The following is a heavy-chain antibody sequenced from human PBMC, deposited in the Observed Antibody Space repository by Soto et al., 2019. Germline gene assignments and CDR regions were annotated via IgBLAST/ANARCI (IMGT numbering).Heavy chain of an antibody. J-gene: IGHJ4*02. CDR3: AKDRDIGVVHNYFDY. Sequence: ESGGRLVQPGGSLRLSCAASGYTFSSYAMSWVRQTPGKGLEWVSAISFTGGSIYYADSVKGRFTISRDNSKNTLYLQMNSLRAEDTAFYYCAKDRDIGVVHNYFDYWGQGTLVTVSS. D-gene: IGHD2-2*01. CDR2: ISFTGGSI. CDR1: GYTFSSYA. V-gene: IGHV3-23*01.